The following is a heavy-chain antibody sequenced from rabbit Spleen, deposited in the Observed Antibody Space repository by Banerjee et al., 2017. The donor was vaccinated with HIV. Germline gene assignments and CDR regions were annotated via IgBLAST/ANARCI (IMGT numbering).Heavy chain of an antibody. V-gene: IGHV1S40*01. J-gene: IGHJ6*01. Sequence: QSLEESGGDLVKPGASLTLTCIASGVSFSGDSYMCWVRHAPGKGLEWIACIATGSSGFTYFASWAKGRFTISKTSSTTVTLQMTSLTAADTATYFCARDTSSSFSSYGMDLWGPGTLVTVS. D-gene: IGHD1-1*01. CDR3: ARDTSSSFSSYGMDL. CDR2: IATGSSGFT. CDR1: GVSFSGDSY.